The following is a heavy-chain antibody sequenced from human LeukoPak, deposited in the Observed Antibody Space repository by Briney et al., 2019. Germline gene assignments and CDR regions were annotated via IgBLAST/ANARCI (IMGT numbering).Heavy chain of an antibody. CDR2: INPNSGGT. Sequence: GASVKVSCKASGYTFTGYYMHWVRQAPGQGLEWTGWINPNSGGTNYAQKFQGRVTMTRDTSISTAYMELSRLGSDDTAVYYCARAAFYCTNGVCYLSWFDPWGQGTLVTVSS. J-gene: IGHJ5*02. CDR3: ARAAFYCTNGVCYLSWFDP. V-gene: IGHV1-2*02. CDR1: GYTFTGYY. D-gene: IGHD2-8*01.